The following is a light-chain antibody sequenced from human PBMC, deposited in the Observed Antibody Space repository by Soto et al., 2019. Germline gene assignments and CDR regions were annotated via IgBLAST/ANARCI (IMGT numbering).Light chain of an antibody. CDR1: QSVSSN. CDR2: GAS. CDR3: QQYNNWPYT. Sequence: EILMTQSQATLSVSPGERATLSCRASQSVSSNLAWYQQKPGQAPRLLIYGASTRATGIPAGFSGSGSGTEFTLTIRSLQSEDFAVYYCQQYNNWPYTFGQGTKVDI. J-gene: IGKJ2*01. V-gene: IGKV3-15*01.